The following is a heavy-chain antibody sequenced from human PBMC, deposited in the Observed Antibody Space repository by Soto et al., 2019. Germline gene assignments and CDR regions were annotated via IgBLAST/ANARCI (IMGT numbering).Heavy chain of an antibody. V-gene: IGHV4-30-4*01. J-gene: IGHJ5*02. CDR1: GGSISSGDYY. CDR3: ARVVYSSSKRFLARWFDP. Sequence: QVQLQESGPGLVKPSQTLSLTCTVSGGSISSGDYYWSWIRQPPGKGLEWIGYIYYSGSTYYNPSLKRRVTIPVDTSKNQFSLKLSSVTAADTAIYYCARVVYSSSKRFLARWFDPWGQGTLVTVSS. D-gene: IGHD6-6*01. CDR2: IYYSGST.